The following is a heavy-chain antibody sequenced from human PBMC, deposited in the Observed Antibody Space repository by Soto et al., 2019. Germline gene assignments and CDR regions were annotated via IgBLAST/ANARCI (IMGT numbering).Heavy chain of an antibody. CDR1: GFTFSSYW. V-gene: IGHV3-74*01. D-gene: IGHD3-3*01. J-gene: IGHJ4*02. Sequence: PGGSLRLSCAASGFTFSSYWMHWVRQAPGKGLVWVSRINSDGSSTSYADSVKGRFTISRDNAKNTLYLQMNSLRAEDTAVYYCARVRSDDFWSGYYFDYWGQGTLVTVSS. CDR3: ARVRSDDFWSGYYFDY. CDR2: INSDGSST.